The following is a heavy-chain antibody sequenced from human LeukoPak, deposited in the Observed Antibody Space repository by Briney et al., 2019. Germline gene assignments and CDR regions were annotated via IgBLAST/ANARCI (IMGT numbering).Heavy chain of an antibody. D-gene: IGHD3-9*01. CDR2: ISSSSSYI. V-gene: IGHV3-21*01. CDR1: GFTFSSYS. J-gene: IGHJ4*02. Sequence: GGSLRLSCAASGFTFSSYSMNWVRQAPGKGLEWVSSISSSSSYIYYADSVKGRFTISRDNAKNSLYLQMKSLRAEDTAVYYCARDPKPQCDILTAGYWGQGTLVTVSS. CDR3: ARDPKPQCDILTAGY.